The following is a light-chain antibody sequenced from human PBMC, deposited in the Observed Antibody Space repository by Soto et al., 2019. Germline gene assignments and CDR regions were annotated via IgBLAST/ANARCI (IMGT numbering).Light chain of an antibody. CDR1: QNVSSN. J-gene: IGKJ4*01. CDR3: QQYNNWPLT. CDR2: GAS. V-gene: IGKV3-15*01. Sequence: EIVMTQSPATLSVSPGERATLSWRASQNVSSNLAWYQQKPGQAPRLLIYGASTRATGIPARFSGSGSGTEFTLTISSLQSEDFAVYYCQQYNNWPLTFGGGTKVEIK.